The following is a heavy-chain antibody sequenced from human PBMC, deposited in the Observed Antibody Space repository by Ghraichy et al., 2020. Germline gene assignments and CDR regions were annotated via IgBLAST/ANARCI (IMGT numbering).Heavy chain of an antibody. CDR1: GYTFTGYY. V-gene: IGHV1-2*04. J-gene: IGHJ6*03. CDR2: INPNSGGT. CDR3: ARDGNPGGYSSSWSLSYYYYYYMDV. D-gene: IGHD6-13*01. Sequence: ASVKVSCKASGYTFTGYYMHWVRQAPGQGLEWMGWINPNSGGTNYAQKFQGWVTMTRDTSISTAYMELSRLRSDDTAVYYCARDGNPGGYSSSWSLSYYYYYYMDVWGKGTTVTVSS.